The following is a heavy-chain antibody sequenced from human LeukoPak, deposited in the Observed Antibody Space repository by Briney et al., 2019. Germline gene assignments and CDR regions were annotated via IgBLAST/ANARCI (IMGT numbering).Heavy chain of an antibody. CDR2: IYPGDSHT. V-gene: IGHV5-51*01. Sequence: GESLKISCKGSGYSFTTYWIGWVRQIPGKGLEWMGIIYPGDSHTIYSPSFRGQVTMSADKSISTAYLQWSSLKASDTAMYYCARLPNSGSQDAFDIWGQGTMVTVSS. D-gene: IGHD1-26*01. J-gene: IGHJ3*02. CDR3: ARLPNSGSQDAFDI. CDR1: GYSFTTYW.